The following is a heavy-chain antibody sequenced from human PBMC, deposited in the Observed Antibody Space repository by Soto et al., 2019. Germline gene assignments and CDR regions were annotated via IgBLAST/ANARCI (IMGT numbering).Heavy chain of an antibody. D-gene: IGHD2-15*01. Sequence: GGSLRLSCAASGFTFSSYGMHWVRQAPGKGLEWVAVIWYDGSNKYYADSVKGRFTISRDNSKNTLYLQMNSLRAEDTAVYYCARREYEYCSGGSCFIYYYGMDVWGQGTTVTVSS. V-gene: IGHV3-33*01. CDR1: GFTFSSYG. J-gene: IGHJ6*02. CDR3: ARREYEYCSGGSCFIYYYGMDV. CDR2: IWYDGSNK.